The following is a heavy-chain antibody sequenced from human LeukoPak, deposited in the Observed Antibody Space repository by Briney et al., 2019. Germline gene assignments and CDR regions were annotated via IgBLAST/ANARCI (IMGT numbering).Heavy chain of an antibody. CDR3: TRPNYYESTGYFPVVSPSDY. V-gene: IGHV4-31*03. Sequence: SETLSLTCTVSGGSIRSTNYYWSWIRQDPAKGLEWIGYIYHSGSTYYNPALKSRVTISLDTSKNQFSLKLRSVTAANTAVYSCTRPNYYESTGYFPVVSPSDYWGQETLFTVSS. CDR2: IYHSGST. D-gene: IGHD3-22*01. CDR1: GGSIRSTNYY. J-gene: IGHJ4*02.